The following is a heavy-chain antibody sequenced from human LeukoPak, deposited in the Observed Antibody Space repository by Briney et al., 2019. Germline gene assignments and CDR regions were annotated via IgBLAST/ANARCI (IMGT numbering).Heavy chain of an antibody. J-gene: IGHJ6*03. CDR3: ATQLVSTLFYYYYYMDV. Sequence: GGSLRLSCAASGFTFSSYAMSWVRQAPGKGLEWVSAISGSGGSTYYADSVKGRFTISRDNSKNTLYLQMNSLRAEDTAVYYFATQLVSTLFYYYYYMDVWGKGTTVTVSS. CDR2: ISGSGGST. V-gene: IGHV3-23*01. CDR1: GFTFSSYA. D-gene: IGHD6-13*01.